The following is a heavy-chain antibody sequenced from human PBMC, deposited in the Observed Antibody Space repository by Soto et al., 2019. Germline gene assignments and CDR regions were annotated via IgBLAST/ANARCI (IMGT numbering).Heavy chain of an antibody. J-gene: IGHJ4*02. CDR1: GFTFSSYG. D-gene: IGHD3-10*01. V-gene: IGHV3-23*01. CDR3: AKDGLVRGVINYIDY. CDR2: ISGSGDTT. Sequence: EVQLLESGGGLVQPGGSLRLSCAASGFTFSSYGMGWVRQAPGKGLEWVSAISGSGDTTYYADSVKGRFTISRDNSKNTLYLQMNSLRAEDTAVYYFAKDGLVRGVINYIDYWGQGTLVTVSS.